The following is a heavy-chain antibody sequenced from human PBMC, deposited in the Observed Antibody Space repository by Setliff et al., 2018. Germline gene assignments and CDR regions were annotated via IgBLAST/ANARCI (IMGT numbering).Heavy chain of an antibody. CDR2: IWSDGINK. D-gene: IGHD2-15*01. CDR3: ARTCSGSGCYAGLES. Sequence: GGSLRLSCGASGFTFSTRAMHWVRQAPGKGLEWVAMIWSDGINKFYGGPVKGRFTISRDNSKNTLYLQMNSLRPEDTAVYYCARTCSGSGCYAGLESWGQGTPVTVSS. CDR1: GFTFSTRA. V-gene: IGHV3-30*02. J-gene: IGHJ4*02.